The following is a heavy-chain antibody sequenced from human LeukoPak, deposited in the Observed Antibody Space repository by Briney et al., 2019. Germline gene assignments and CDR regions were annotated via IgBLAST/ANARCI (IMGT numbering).Heavy chain of an antibody. CDR3: ARGRAETTGWFAP. Sequence: GESLKISCKGSGYTFISYWIGWVRQMPGKCLEWMGIIYPGDSDTRYNPSFQGQVTISADKSISTAYLQWTSLKASHTSIYYSARGRAETTGWFAPWGQGTLVTVSS. CDR1: GYTFISYW. CDR2: IYPGDSDT. D-gene: IGHD1-1*01. V-gene: IGHV5-51*01. J-gene: IGHJ5*02.